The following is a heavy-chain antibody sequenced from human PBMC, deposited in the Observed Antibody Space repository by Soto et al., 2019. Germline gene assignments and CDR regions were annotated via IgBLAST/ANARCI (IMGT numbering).Heavy chain of an antibody. CDR3: AKDQDITTPGGYLEQ. J-gene: IGHJ4*02. D-gene: IGHD1-1*01. CDR2: IGYDGYDK. CDR1: GFSFGYYA. V-gene: IGHV3-30*02. Sequence: GGSLRLSCTTSGFSFGYYAIHWVRQAPGKGLEWVALIGYDGYDKTYADSVKGRLTISRDESKNTVYLRMNRLRADDAAVYYCAKDQDITTPGGYLEQWGPGTLVTVSS.